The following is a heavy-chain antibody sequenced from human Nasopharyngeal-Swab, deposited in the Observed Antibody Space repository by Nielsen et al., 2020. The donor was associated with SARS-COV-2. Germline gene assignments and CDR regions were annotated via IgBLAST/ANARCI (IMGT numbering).Heavy chain of an antibody. CDR3: ARIPFAADYYYYGMDV. Sequence: SGPTLVKPTQTLTLTCTFSGFSLNTSGMCVSWIRQPPGKALEWLARIDWDDDKYYSTSLKTRLTISKDTSKNQVVLTMTNMDPVDTATYYCARIPFAADYYYYGMDVWGQGTTVTVSS. CDR2: IDWDDDK. CDR1: GFSLNTSGMC. V-gene: IGHV2-70*11. J-gene: IGHJ6*02. D-gene: IGHD6-13*01.